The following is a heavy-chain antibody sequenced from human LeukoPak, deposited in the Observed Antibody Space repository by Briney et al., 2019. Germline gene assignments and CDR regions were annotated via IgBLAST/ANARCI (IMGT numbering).Heavy chain of an antibody. V-gene: IGHV3-9*01. Sequence: GGSLRLSCAASGFTFDDYAMHWVRQAPGKGLEWVSGISWNSGSIGYADSVKSRFTISRDNAKNSLYLQMNSLRAEDTALYYCAKDGGAYCSGGSCLGWFDPWGQGTLVTVSS. CDR1: GFTFDDYA. CDR2: ISWNSGSI. CDR3: AKDGGAYCSGGSCLGWFDP. D-gene: IGHD2-15*01. J-gene: IGHJ5*02.